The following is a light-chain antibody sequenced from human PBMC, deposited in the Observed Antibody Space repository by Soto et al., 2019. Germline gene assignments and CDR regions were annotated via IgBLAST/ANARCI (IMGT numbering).Light chain of an antibody. J-gene: IGKJ5*01. Sequence: SPSSLSASVVDRVTITCRASQSISSYLNWYQQKPGKAPKLLIYAASSLQSGVPSRFSGSESGTDFTLTISSLQPEDFATYYCQQSYSTRVNFGQGTRLEIK. CDR1: QSISSY. CDR2: AAS. CDR3: QQSYSTRVN. V-gene: IGKV1-39*01.